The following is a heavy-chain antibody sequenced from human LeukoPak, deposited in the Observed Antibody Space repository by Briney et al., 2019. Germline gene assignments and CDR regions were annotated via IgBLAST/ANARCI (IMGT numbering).Heavy chain of an antibody. J-gene: IGHJ6*02. D-gene: IGHD3-22*01. CDR1: GYTFTSYG. CDR2: ISAYNGNT. Sequence: GASVNVSCKASGYTFTSYGISWVRQAPGQGLEWMGWISAYNGNTNYAQKLQGRVTMTTDTSTSTAYMELRSLRSDDTAVYYCARRSDSSGYYFPYYYYGMDVWGQGTTVTVSS. CDR3: ARRSDSSGYYFPYYYYGMDV. V-gene: IGHV1-18*01.